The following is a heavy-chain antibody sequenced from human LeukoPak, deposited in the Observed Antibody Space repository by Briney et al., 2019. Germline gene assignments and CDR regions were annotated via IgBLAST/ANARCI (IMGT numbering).Heavy chain of an antibody. CDR1: GGSIGSYY. D-gene: IGHD1-1*01. J-gene: IGHJ5*02. CDR3: ARDRLQLQS. V-gene: IGHV4-59*01. CDR2: IYYSGST. Sequence: PSETLSLTCTVSGGSIGSYYWSWIRQPPGKGLEWIGYIYYSGSTNYNPSLKSRVTISVDTSKNQFSQKLSSVTAADTAVYYCARDRLQLQSWGQGTLVTVSS.